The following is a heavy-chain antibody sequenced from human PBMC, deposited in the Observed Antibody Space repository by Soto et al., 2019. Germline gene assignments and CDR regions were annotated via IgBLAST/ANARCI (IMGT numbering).Heavy chain of an antibody. J-gene: IGHJ6*02. CDR1: GFSLTSPGMR. Sequence: SGPTLVNPTETLTLTCTFSGFSLTSPGMRVSWIRQPPGKALEWLALIERDDDDKYYSTSLKTRLTISKDTRKNQVVLTMANMDPADTGTYYCARSIRGPRRFNGMDVWGQGTTLTVSS. CDR2: IERDDDDK. V-gene: IGHV2-70*13. D-gene: IGHD1-20*01. CDR3: ARSIRGPRRFNGMDV.